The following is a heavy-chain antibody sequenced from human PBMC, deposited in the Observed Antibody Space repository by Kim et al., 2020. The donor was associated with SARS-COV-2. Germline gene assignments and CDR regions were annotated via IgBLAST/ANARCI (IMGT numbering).Heavy chain of an antibody. D-gene: IGHD6-13*01. CDR1: GYTFTSYY. V-gene: IGHV1-46*01. CDR2: INPSGGST. CDR3: AREGFLIAADANWFDP. J-gene: IGHJ5*02. Sequence: ASVKVSCKASGYTFTSYYMHWVRQAPGQGLEWMGIINPSGGSTSYAQKFQGRVTMTRDTSTSTVYMELSSLRSEDTAVYYCAREGFLIAADANWFDPWGQGTLVTVSS.